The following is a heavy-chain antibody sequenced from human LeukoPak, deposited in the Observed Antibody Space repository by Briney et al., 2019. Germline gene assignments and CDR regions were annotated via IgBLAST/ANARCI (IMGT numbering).Heavy chain of an antibody. CDR1: GFTFSTYG. CDR2: IRYDGSNK. J-gene: IGHJ4*02. Sequence: PGGSLRLSCAASGFTFSTYGMDWVRQAPGKGLEWVAYIRYDGSNKNYADSVKGRFTISRDNSKNTLYLQMSSLRAEDTAVYYCAKVATGYCSTTSCPFDSWGQGTLVTVSS. V-gene: IGHV3-30*02. D-gene: IGHD2-2*01. CDR3: AKVATGYCSTTSCPFDS.